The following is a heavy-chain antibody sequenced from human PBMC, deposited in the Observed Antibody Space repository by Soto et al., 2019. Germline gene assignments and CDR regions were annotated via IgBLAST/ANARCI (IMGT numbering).Heavy chain of an antibody. V-gene: IGHV3-30-3*01. CDR3: ARGGGISMIYPEGNHFDY. CDR2: ISYDGSNK. D-gene: IGHD3-22*01. Sequence: QVQLVESGGGVVQSGMPLRLPCAASGFTLSSYAMHWVRQAPGKGLEWVAVISYDGSNKYYADSVKGRFTISRDNSKNTLYLQMNSLRAEDTAVFYCARGGGISMIYPEGNHFDYWGQGTLVTVSS. J-gene: IGHJ4*02. CDR1: GFTLSSYA.